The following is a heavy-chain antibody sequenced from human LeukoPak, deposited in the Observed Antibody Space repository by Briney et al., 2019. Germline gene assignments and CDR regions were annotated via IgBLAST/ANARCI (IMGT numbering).Heavy chain of an antibody. CDR2: IIPIFGTA. Sequence: SVKVSCKASGGTFSSYAISWVRQAPGQGLEWMGGIIPIFGTANYAQKFQGRVTITTDESTSTAYMELSSLRSEDTAVYYCAKEWRELLLGPPQFDPWGQGTLVTVSS. V-gene: IGHV1-69*05. J-gene: IGHJ5*02. D-gene: IGHD1-26*01. CDR3: AKEWRELLLGPPQFDP. CDR1: GGTFSSYA.